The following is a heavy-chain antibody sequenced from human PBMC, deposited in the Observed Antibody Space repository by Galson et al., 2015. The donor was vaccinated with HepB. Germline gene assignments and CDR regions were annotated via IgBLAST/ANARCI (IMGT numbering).Heavy chain of an antibody. CDR2: IYPGDSDT. D-gene: IGHD6-13*01. V-gene: IGHV5-51*01. CDR1: GYSFTSYW. CDR3: ARFLAAADPGNWFDP. Sequence: QSGAEVKKPGESLEISCKGSGYSFTSYWIGWVRQMPGKGLEWMGIIYPGDSDTRYSPSFQGQVTISADKSISTAYLQWSSLKASDTAMYYCARFLAAADPGNWFDPWGQGTLVTVSS. J-gene: IGHJ5*02.